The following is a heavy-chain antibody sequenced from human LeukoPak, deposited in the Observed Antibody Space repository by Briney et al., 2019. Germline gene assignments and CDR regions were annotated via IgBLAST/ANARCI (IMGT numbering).Heavy chain of an antibody. D-gene: IGHD1-26*01. Sequence: ASVKVSCKASGYTFTCYYMHWVRQAPGQGLEWMGIINPSGGSTNYAQKFQGRVTMTRDTSTSTVYMEVSSLRSEDTAVYYCATGEGSDYGQDYWGQGTLVTVSS. CDR1: GYTFTCYY. CDR2: INPSGGST. CDR3: ATGEGSDYGQDY. V-gene: IGHV1-46*01. J-gene: IGHJ4*02.